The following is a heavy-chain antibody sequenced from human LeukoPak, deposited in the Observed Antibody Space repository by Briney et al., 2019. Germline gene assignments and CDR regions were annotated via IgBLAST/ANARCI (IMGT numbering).Heavy chain of an antibody. CDR2: IYYTGST. V-gene: IGHV4-39*01. Sequence: PSETLSLTCTVSGGSISSSNYYWAWIRQPPGKGLQWIACIYYTGSTYYNPSLESRVSISVDTSKNQFSLRLSSVTAADTAVYFCARRQFNYRSDYWGRGTLVAV. CDR1: GGSISSSNYY. D-gene: IGHD1-1*01. CDR3: ARRQFNYRSDY. J-gene: IGHJ4*02.